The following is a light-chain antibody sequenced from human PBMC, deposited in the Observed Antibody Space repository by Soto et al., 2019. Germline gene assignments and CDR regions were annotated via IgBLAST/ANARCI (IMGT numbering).Light chain of an antibody. CDR3: SAHGGTNPYV. CDR1: ASDIGGYTF. J-gene: IGLJ1*01. Sequence: QSALTQPPSASGSPGQSVAISSTGTASDIGGYTFVSWYQQHPGKAPKLLIYDVNKRPSGVPDRFSGSKSGNTASLTVSGLQAEDEADYYSSAHGGTNPYVFGTGTKLTVL. CDR2: DVN. V-gene: IGLV2-8*01.